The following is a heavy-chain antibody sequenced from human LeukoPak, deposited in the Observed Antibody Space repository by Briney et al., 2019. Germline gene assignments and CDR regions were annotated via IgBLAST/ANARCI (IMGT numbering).Heavy chain of an antibody. CDR2: INPNNGGT. CDR1: GYTFTGYY. Sequence: ASVKVSCKASGYTFTGYYMHWVRLAPGQGLEWMGWINPNNGGTNYAQKFQGRVTMTRDTSISTAYMELSRLTSERGVHWFDPWGQGTLVTVSS. V-gene: IGHV1-2*02. D-gene: IGHD1-26*01. CDR3: P. J-gene: IGHJ5*02.